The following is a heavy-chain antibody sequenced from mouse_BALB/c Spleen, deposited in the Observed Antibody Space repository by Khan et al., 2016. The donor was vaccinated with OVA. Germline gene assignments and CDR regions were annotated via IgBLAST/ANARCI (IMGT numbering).Heavy chain of an antibody. V-gene: IGHV4-1*02. J-gene: IGHJ3*01. Sequence: EVKLLESGGGLVQPGGSLKLSCAASGFDFSRYWMSWVRQAPGQGLEWIGEINPDSSTTNYTPSLKDKFIISRDNATNTLYLQMSKVRSEDTAFYDCARRGDSYGSSPAWFAYWGQGTLVTVSA. D-gene: IGHD1-1*01. CDR2: INPDSSTT. CDR1: GFDFSRYW. CDR3: ARRGDSYGSSPAWFAY.